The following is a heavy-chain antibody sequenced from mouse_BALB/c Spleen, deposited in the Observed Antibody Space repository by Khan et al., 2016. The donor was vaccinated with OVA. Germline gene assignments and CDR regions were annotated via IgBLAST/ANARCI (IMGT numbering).Heavy chain of an antibody. J-gene: IGHJ1*01. V-gene: IGHV5-17*02. CDR1: GFTFSSFG. CDR3: ARAGGNFHWYFDD. D-gene: IGHD2-1*01. Sequence: EVQLVESGGGLVQPGGSRKLSCAVSGFTFSSFGMHWVRPAPKKGLEWVAYISTGSSTIYYVDTVKGRFTISRDNPKNTLFLQMTSLRCEDAAMYYCARAGGNFHWYFDDWGAGTSVTVAA. CDR2: ISTGSSTI.